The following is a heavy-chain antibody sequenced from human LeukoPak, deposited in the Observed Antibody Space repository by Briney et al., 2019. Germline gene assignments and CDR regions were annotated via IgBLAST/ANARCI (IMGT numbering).Heavy chain of an antibody. CDR3: ARARVGDPTDY. D-gene: IGHD1-26*01. Sequence: GSLRLSCAASGFTFSSYEMNWVRQAPGKGLEWVSYISSSGSTIYYADSVEGRFTISRDNAKNTLYLEMSSLRREDTAVYYCARARVGDPTDYWGQGTLVTVSS. CDR1: GFTFSSYE. CDR2: ISSSGSTI. V-gene: IGHV3-48*03. J-gene: IGHJ4*02.